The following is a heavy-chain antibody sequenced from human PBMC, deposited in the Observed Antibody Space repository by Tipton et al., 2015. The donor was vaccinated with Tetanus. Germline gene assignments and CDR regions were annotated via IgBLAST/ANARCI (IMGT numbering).Heavy chain of an antibody. V-gene: IGHV3-74*01. CDR1: GFTSKSHY. J-gene: IGHJ3*02. Sequence: SLRLSCAASGFTSKSHYMHWVRQAPGKGLVWISRINPDGRRTNYADSVKGRFTISRDNAKNTLFLHMNSLRAEDTAVYFCAKDLRQLVRVDAFDTWGQGTLVTVSS. CDR2: INPDGRRT. CDR3: AKDLRQLVRVDAFDT. D-gene: IGHD6-6*01.